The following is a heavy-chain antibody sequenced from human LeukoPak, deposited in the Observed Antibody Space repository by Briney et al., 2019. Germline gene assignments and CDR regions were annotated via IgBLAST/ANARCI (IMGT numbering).Heavy chain of an antibody. D-gene: IGHD2-15*01. J-gene: IGHJ4*02. Sequence: PSETLSLTCAVYGGSFSGYYWSWIRQPPGKGLEWIGEINHSGSTNYNPSLKSRVTISVDTSKNQFSLKLSSVTAADTAVYYCALIGYCSGGSCYFDYWGQGTLVTVSS. CDR3: ALIGYCSGGSCYFDY. V-gene: IGHV4-34*01. CDR1: GGSFSGYY. CDR2: INHSGST.